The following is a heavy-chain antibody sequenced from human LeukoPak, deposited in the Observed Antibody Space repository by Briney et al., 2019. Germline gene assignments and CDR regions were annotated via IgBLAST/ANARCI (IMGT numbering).Heavy chain of an antibody. J-gene: IGHJ4*02. CDR2: ISAYNGNT. CDR3: ARDTGLWFGVRAPYYFDY. D-gene: IGHD3-10*01. V-gene: IGHV1-18*01. Sequence: GASVKVSCKASGYTFTSYGIGWVRQAPGQGLEWMGWISAYNGNTNYAQKLQGRVTMTTDTSTSTAYMELRSLRSDDTAVYYCARDTGLWFGVRAPYYFDYWGQGTLVTVSS. CDR1: GYTFTSYG.